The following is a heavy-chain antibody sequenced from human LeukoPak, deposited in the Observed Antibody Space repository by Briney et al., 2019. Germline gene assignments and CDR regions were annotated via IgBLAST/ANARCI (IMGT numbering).Heavy chain of an antibody. V-gene: IGHV3-21*01. J-gene: IGHJ4*02. Sequence: GGSLRLSCAASGFTFNDYTMTWVRQAPGKGLEWVSSITGDCNYIFYADSVKGRFTISRDNAKNSLYLQMNSLRAEDTAVYYCARDPVSRYCSCGSCRVLDYWGQGTLVTVSS. CDR3: ARDPVSRYCSCGSCRVLDY. CDR1: GFTFNDYT. CDR2: ITGDCNYI. D-gene: IGHD2-15*01.